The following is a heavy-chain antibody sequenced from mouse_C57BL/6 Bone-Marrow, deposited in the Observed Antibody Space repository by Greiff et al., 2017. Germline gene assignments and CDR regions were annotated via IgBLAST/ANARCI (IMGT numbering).Heavy chain of an antibody. D-gene: IGHD2-4*01. V-gene: IGHV1-69*01. CDR2: IDPSDSYT. CDR3: ARRRLRNFFAY. J-gene: IGHJ3*01. Sequence: VQLQQSGAELVMPGASVKLSCKASGYTFTSYWMHWVKQRPGQGLEWIGEIDPSDSYTNYNQKFKGKSTLTVDKSSSTAYMQLSSLTSEDSAVYYCARRRLRNFFAYWGQGTLVTVSA. CDR1: GYTFTSYW.